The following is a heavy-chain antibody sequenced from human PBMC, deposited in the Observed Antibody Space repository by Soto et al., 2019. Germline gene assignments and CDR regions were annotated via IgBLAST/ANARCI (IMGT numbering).Heavy chain of an antibody. J-gene: IGHJ5*02. CDR1: GGSISSGDYY. D-gene: IGHD6-6*01. V-gene: IGHV4-30-4*01. CDR3: ASSIAARPRPGP. Sequence: SETLSLTCTVSGGSISSGDYYWSWIRQPPGKGLEWIGYIYYSGSTYYNPSLKSRVTISVDTSKNQFSLKLSSVTAADTAVYYCASSIAARPRPGPWGQGTLVTVSS. CDR2: IYYSGST.